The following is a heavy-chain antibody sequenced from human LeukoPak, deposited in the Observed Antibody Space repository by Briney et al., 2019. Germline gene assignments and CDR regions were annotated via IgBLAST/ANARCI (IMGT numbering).Heavy chain of an antibody. CDR2: INPNSGGT. CDR1: GYTFTGYY. J-gene: IGHJ6*03. Sequence: ASVKVSCKASGYTFTGYYMHWVRQAPGQGLEWMGRINPNSGGTNYAQKFQGRVTMTRDTSISTAYMELSRLRSDDTAVYYCARDLLTLGYCSGGSCSPYYYYYMGVWGKGTTVTVSS. D-gene: IGHD2-15*01. CDR3: ARDLLTLGYCSGGSCSPYYYYYMGV. V-gene: IGHV1-2*06.